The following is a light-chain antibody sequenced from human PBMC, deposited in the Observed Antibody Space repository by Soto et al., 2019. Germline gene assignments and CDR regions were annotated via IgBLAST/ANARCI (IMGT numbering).Light chain of an antibody. J-gene: IGLJ2*01. V-gene: IGLV2-11*01. Sequence: QSALAQPRSVSGSPGQSVTISCTGTSSDVGYYDYVSWYQKHPGKAPKLMIYDVGERPSGVPDRFSGSKSGNTASLIISGLQAEDEADYYCYSYAGSNILVFGGGTKLTVL. CDR1: SSDVGYYDY. CDR2: DVG. CDR3: YSYAGSNILV.